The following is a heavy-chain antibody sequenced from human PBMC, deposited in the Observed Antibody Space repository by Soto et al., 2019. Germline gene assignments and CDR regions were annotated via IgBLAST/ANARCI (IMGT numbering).Heavy chain of an antibody. V-gene: IGHV1-2*02. J-gene: IGHJ4*02. CDR1: GYTFTDSY. CDR3: ARAVSSLLYFFDC. CDR2: INPNSGGT. Sequence: GASVKVSCKASGYTFTDSYIHWVRQAPGQGLEWMGWINPNSGGTNYAQRFQDRVTMTRDTSISTVYMDLRRLRSDDTAAYYCARAVSSLLYFFDCWGQGTLVTVSS.